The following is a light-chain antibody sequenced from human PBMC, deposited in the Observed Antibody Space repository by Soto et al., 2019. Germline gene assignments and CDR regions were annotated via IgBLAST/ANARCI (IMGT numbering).Light chain of an antibody. V-gene: IGKV1-9*01. CDR2: AAS. CDR3: QQLNSYPLT. J-gene: IGKJ4*01. Sequence: IQLTQSPSSLSASVGDRVTITCRASQGISSYLAWYQQKPGKAPKLLIYAASTLQSGVPSKFSGSGSGTDFTLTIGSLQPEDSATYYCQQLNSYPLTFGRGTKVDIK. CDR1: QGISSY.